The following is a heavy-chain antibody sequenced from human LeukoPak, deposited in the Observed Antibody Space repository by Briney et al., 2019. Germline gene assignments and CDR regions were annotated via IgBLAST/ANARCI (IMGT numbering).Heavy chain of an antibody. D-gene: IGHD2-15*01. V-gene: IGHV3-15*01. Sequence: GGSLRLSCAASGFAFSHAWMSWVRQAPGKGLEWVGLIRRNTDGGKKDYAAPVKGRFTISRDDSKNTLYLQMNSLKTEDTAVYYCTTDPPGFGYCSGGSCSSDNWFDPWGQGTLVTVSS. J-gene: IGHJ5*02. CDR3: TTDPPGFGYCSGGSCSSDNWFDP. CDR2: IRRNTDGGKK. CDR1: GFAFSHAW.